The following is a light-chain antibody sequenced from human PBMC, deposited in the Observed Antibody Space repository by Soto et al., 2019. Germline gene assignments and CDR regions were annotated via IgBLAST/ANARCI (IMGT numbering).Light chain of an antibody. J-gene: IGKJ4*01. CDR1: RGIGTW. CDR2: RAS. CDR3: HRHETYPLA. V-gene: IGKV1-5*03. Sequence: TQMTQSPSTLSASVGDSVSITCRASRGIGTWLAWFQQKPGRAPSLLIYRASTLARGVPSRFSGSGSGTEFTLTISRLQPDDFATYYCHRHETYPLAFGGGTKVDIK.